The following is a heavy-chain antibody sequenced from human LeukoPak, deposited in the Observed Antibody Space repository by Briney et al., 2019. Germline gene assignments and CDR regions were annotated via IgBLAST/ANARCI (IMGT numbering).Heavy chain of an antibody. Sequence: EASVKVSCKASGDTFSSYVISWVRQAPGQGLEWMGGIIPIFGSANYAQKFQGRVTITADKSTNTAYMELSGLRSEDTAVYYCARGVKIAVAGIYYFDYWGQGTLVTVSS. CDR3: ARGVKIAVAGIYYFDY. J-gene: IGHJ4*02. CDR2: IIPIFGSA. D-gene: IGHD6-19*01. CDR1: GDTFSSYV. V-gene: IGHV1-69*06.